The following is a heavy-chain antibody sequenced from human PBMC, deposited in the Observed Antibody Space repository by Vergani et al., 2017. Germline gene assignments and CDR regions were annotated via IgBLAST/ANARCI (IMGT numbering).Heavy chain of an antibody. D-gene: IGHD3-3*01. CDR2: IYYSGST. CDR3: AGLDYDFWSGGQGHQH. V-gene: IGHV4-59*08. J-gene: IGHJ1*01. CDR1: GGYISSYY. Sequence: QVQLQESGPGLVKPSETLSLTCPVSGGYISSYYWSWIRQPPGKGLEWIGYIYYSGSTNYNTSLKSRVTISVDTSKHQLSLKLSSVPASDTAGYYCAGLDYDFWSGGQGHQHWGQGTLVTVSS.